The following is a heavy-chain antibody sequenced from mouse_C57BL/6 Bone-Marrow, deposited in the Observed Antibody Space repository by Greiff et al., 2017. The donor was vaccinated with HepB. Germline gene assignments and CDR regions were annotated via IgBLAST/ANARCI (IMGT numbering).Heavy chain of an antibody. Sequence: EVKLVESGGGLVKPGGSLKLSCAASGFTFSDYGMHWVRQAPEKGLEWVAYISSGSSTIYYADTVKGRFTISRDNAKNTLFLQMTSLRSEDTAMYYCATQLGRYWYFDVCGTGTTVTVSS. J-gene: IGHJ1*03. V-gene: IGHV5-17*01. CDR3: ATQLGRYWYFDV. CDR1: GFTFSDYG. CDR2: ISSGSSTI. D-gene: IGHD4-1*02.